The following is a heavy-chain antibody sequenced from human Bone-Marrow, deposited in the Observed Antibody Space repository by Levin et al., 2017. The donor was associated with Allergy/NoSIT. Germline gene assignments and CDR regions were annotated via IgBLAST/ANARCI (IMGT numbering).Heavy chain of an antibody. CDR3: AKTYYYESSYYTLDY. CDR2: LSGSGSTT. CDR1: GFTFSNYA. D-gene: IGHD3-22*01. J-gene: IGHJ4*02. V-gene: IGHV3-23*01. Sequence: GESLKISCAASGFTFSNYAMTWVRQAPGKGLEWVSSLSGSGSTTYFADSVRCRFTISRDNSENTMFLQMHSLRVEDTAVYYCAKTYYYESSYYTLDYWGQGTVVTVSS.